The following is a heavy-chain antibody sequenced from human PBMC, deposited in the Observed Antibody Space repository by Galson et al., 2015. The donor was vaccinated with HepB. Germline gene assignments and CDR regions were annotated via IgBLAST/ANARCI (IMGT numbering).Heavy chain of an antibody. Sequence: SLRLSCAASGFTFSSYAMSWVRQAPGKGLEWVSGVSGSRSSTDYADSVKGRFTISRDNSKNTLYLQMNGLRAEDTAVYYCAKGEELWTFDYWGQGTLVTVSS. D-gene: IGHD3-16*01. V-gene: IGHV3-23*01. CDR2: VSGSRSST. CDR1: GFTFSSYA. J-gene: IGHJ4*02. CDR3: AKGEELWTFDY.